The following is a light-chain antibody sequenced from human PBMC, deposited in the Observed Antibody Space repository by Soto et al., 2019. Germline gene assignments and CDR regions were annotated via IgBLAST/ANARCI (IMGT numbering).Light chain of an antibody. CDR2: NNN. V-gene: IGLV1-44*01. Sequence: QSALTQPPSASGTPGQRVTISCTGSSSNIGSNTVNWYQQLPGTAPKLLIYNNNQRPSGVPDRFSGSKSGTSASLAISGLQSEDEADYYCASWADSLNFVVFGGGTKLTVL. CDR1: SSNIGSNT. CDR3: ASWADSLNFVV. J-gene: IGLJ2*01.